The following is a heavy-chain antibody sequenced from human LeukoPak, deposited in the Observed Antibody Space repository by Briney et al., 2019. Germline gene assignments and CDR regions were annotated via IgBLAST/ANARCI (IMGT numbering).Heavy chain of an antibody. D-gene: IGHD4-17*01. CDR2: IYYSGST. CDR3: ARASGYNVGDYSADY. J-gene: IGHJ4*02. Sequence: SETLSLTCTVSGASISSGDFYWSWIRQPPGKGLEWIGYIYYSGSTYYNPSLRSRLSISADRSKNQFSLRLNSVTAADTAVYYCARASGYNVGDYSADYWGQGTLVTVSS. CDR1: GASISSGDFY. V-gene: IGHV4-30-4*01.